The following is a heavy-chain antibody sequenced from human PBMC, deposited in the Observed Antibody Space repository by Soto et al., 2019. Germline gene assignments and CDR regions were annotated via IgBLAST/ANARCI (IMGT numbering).Heavy chain of an antibody. Sequence: QVQLVQSGAEVKKPGASVKVSCKTSGYTFTSYGINWVRQAPGQGLEWMGWISAHNGNTNYAQKIQGRDTMTTETTTSTAYMELRSLRSDDTAVYYCARDRMVRPSHHYGMDVWGQGTTVTVSS. CDR2: ISAHNGNT. J-gene: IGHJ6*02. D-gene: IGHD3-10*01. CDR3: ARDRMVRPSHHYGMDV. V-gene: IGHV1-18*01. CDR1: GYTFTSYG.